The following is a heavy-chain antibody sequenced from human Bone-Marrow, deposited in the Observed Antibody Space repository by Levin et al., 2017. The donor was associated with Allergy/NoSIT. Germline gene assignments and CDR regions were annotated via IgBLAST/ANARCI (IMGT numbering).Heavy chain of an antibody. CDR1: GYSFTSYW. Sequence: GGSLRLSCKGSGYSFTSYWIGWVRQMPGKGLEWMGIIYPGDSDTRYSPSFQGQVTISADKSISTAYLQWSSLKASDTAMYYCARLSAMAASFDYWGQGTLVTVSS. D-gene: IGHD5-24*01. J-gene: IGHJ4*02. V-gene: IGHV5-51*01. CDR2: IYPGDSDT. CDR3: ARLSAMAASFDY.